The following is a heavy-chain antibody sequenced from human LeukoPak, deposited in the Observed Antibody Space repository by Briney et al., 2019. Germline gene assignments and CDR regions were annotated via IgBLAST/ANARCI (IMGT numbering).Heavy chain of an antibody. J-gene: IGHJ5*02. Sequence: TSETLSLTCTVSGVSISSSNSYWGWIRQPPGKGLEWIGSIYYSGNTNYNPSLKSRVTISVDTSKNQFSLKLNSVTAADTAVYYCARIYSSSWFLNWFDPWGQGTLVTVSS. CDR3: ARIYSSSWFLNWFDP. CDR2: IYYSGNT. D-gene: IGHD6-13*01. V-gene: IGHV4-39*07. CDR1: GVSISSSNSY.